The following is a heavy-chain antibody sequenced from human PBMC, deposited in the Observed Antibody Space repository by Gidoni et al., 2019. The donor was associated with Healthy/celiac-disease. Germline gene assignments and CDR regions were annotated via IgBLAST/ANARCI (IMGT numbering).Heavy chain of an antibody. CDR3: AKDYYYGSGSYYYGMDV. J-gene: IGHJ6*02. CDR2: ISYDGSNK. Sequence: VVQPGRSLRLSCAASGFTFSSYGMHWVRQAPGKGLEWVAVISYDGSNKYYADSVKGRFTISRDNSKNTLYLQMNSRSAKDTAVYYCAKDYYYGSGSYYYGMDVWGQGTTVTVSS. D-gene: IGHD3-10*01. CDR1: GFTFSSYG. V-gene: IGHV3-30*18.